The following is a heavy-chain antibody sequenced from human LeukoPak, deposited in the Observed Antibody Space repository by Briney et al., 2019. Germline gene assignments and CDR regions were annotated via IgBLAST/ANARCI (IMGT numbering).Heavy chain of an antibody. J-gene: IGHJ4*02. V-gene: IGHV1-2*02. Sequence: GASVKVSCKASGYTFTAYYMHWVRQAPGQGLEWMGWINPNSGGTNYAQKFQGRVTMTRDTSISTAYMELSRLRSDDTAVYYCARALAAADLPFDYWGQGTLVTVSS. CDR2: INPNSGGT. D-gene: IGHD6-13*01. CDR1: GYTFTAYY. CDR3: ARALAAADLPFDY.